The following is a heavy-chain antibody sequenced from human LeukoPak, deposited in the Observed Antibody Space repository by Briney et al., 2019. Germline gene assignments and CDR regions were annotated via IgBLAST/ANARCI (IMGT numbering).Heavy chain of an antibody. J-gene: IGHJ5*02. CDR3: ARSEGWNYVSDWFDP. CDR1: GFSLSTSGMC. D-gene: IGHD1-7*01. CDR2: IDWDDDK. V-gene: IGHV2-70*11. Sequence: SGPTLVNPTQTLTLTCTFSGFSLSTSGMCVSWIRQPPGKALEWLERIDWDDDKYYSTSLKTRLTISKDTSKNQVVLTMTNMDPVDTATYYCARSEGWNYVSDWFDPWGQGTLVTVSS.